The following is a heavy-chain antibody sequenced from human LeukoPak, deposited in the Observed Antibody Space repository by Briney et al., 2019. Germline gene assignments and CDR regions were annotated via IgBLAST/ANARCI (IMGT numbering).Heavy chain of an antibody. CDR1: GGSFSGYY. J-gene: IGHJ4*02. V-gene: IGHV4-34*01. CDR2: INHSGST. Sequence: SETLSLTCAVYGGSFSGYYWSWIRQPPGKGLEWIGEINHSGSTNYNPSLKSRVTISVDTSKNQFSLKLSSVTAADTAVYYCASGYCSSTSCCYFDYWGQGTLVTVSS. CDR3: ASGYCSSTSCCYFDY. D-gene: IGHD2-2*01.